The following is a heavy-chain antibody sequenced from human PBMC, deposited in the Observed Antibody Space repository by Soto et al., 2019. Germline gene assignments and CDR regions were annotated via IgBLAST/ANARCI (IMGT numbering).Heavy chain of an antibody. Sequence: GESLKISCAASGFTFDDYGMSWVRQAPGKGLEWVAGINWNGDRSGYADSVKGRFTISRDNAKNSLYLQMSSLRAEDTAFYHCAREEEASAGTKWFDPWGQGALVTVSS. CDR1: GFTFDDYG. CDR3: AREEEASAGTKWFDP. D-gene: IGHD6-13*01. J-gene: IGHJ5*02. CDR2: INWNGDRS. V-gene: IGHV3-20*01.